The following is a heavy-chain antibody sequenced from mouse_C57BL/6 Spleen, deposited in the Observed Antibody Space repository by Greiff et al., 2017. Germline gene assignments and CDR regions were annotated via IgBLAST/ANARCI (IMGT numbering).Heavy chain of an antibody. CDR2: ISYDGSN. Sequence: EVQRVESGPGLVKPSQSLSLTCSVTGYSITSGYYWNWIRQFPGNKLECMGYISYDGSNNYNPSLKNRISITRDTSKNQFFLKLNSVTTEDTATYYCARDGGHFDYWGQGTTLTVSS. CDR1: GYSITSGYY. V-gene: IGHV3-6*01. J-gene: IGHJ2*01. CDR3: ARDGGHFDY.